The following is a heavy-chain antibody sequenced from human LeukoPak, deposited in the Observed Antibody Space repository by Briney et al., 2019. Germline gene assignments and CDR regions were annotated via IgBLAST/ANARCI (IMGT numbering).Heavy chain of an antibody. Sequence: SETLSLTCTVSGGSISGGSYYWGWIRQPPGKGLEWIGSIYYSGSTNYNPSLKSRVTISVDTSKNQFSLKLSSVTAADTAVYYCAREKRPYSNYGMDVWGQGTTVTVSS. CDR3: AREKRPYSNYGMDV. D-gene: IGHD6-13*01. J-gene: IGHJ6*02. V-gene: IGHV4-39*07. CDR1: GGSISGGSYY. CDR2: IYYSGST.